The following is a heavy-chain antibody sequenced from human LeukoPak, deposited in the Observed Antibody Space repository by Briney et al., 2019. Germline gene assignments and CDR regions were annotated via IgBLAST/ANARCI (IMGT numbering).Heavy chain of an antibody. CDR2: ISSNGGRT. Sequence: TGGSLRLSCAASGFTFSSYAMHWVRQAPGKGLEYVSAISSNGGRTYYANSVKGRFTISRDNSKNTLYLQMGSLRAEDMAVYYCARDGMGPYGDYGDYWGQGTLVTVSS. V-gene: IGHV3-64*01. CDR1: GFTFSSYA. CDR3: ARDGMGPYGDYGDY. J-gene: IGHJ4*02. D-gene: IGHD4-17*01.